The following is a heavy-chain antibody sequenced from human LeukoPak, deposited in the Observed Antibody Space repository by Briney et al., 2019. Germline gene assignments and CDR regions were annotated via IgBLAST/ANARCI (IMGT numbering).Heavy chain of an antibody. CDR2: IYYSGST. CDR3: ARERGPIDY. V-gene: IGHV4-59*01. CDR1: GGSISSDY. Sequence: SDTLSLTCTVSGGSISSDYWGWIRQPPGKGLEWIGYIYYSGSTNYNPSLRGRVTISVDTSKNQFSLKLSSVTAADTAVYYCARERGPIDYWGQGTLVX. D-gene: IGHD3/OR15-3a*01. J-gene: IGHJ4*02.